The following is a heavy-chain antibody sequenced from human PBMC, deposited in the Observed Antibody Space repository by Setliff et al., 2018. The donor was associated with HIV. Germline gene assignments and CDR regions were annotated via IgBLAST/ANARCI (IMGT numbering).Heavy chain of an antibody. D-gene: IGHD2-15*01. J-gene: IGHJ5*02. CDR2: IHYKGNI. CDR1: GDSIISGDYY. V-gene: IGHV4-30-4*08. Sequence: SETLSLTCTVSGDSIISGDYYWSWIRQSPGKGLEWIGHIHYKGNIDYNASLKSRLAISSDTSKNQFSLNLSSVIAADTAIYFCARFTVVVFGAGEPSWFDPWGQGILVTVTS. CDR3: ARFTVVVFGAGEPSWFDP.